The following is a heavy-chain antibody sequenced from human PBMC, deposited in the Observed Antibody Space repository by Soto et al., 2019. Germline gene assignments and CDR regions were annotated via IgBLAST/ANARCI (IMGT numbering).Heavy chain of an antibody. CDR1: DGSISRYY. Sequence: HSETLSLTSTVSDGSISRYYWSWIRQPPGKGLEWIGYIYHSGSTYYNPSLKSRVTISVDTSKNQFSLKLSSVTAADTAVYYCARERPDGARLDPWGQGTLVTVSS. CDR2: IYHSGST. D-gene: IGHD6-6*01. J-gene: IGHJ5*02. CDR3: ARERPDGARLDP. V-gene: IGHV4-59*12.